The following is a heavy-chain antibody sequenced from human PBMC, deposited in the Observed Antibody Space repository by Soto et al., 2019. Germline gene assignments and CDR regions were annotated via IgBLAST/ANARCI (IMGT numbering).Heavy chain of an antibody. J-gene: IGHJ6*02. CDR2: IDPSDSYT. D-gene: IGHD2-2*02. Sequence: GESLKISCKGSGYSFTSYWISWVRQMPGKGLEWMGRIDPSDSYTNYSPSFQGHVTISADKSISTAYLQWSSLKALDTAMYYCARHPPGLGYCSSTSCYTRYYGMDVWGQGTTVTVS. V-gene: IGHV5-10-1*01. CDR3: ARHPPGLGYCSSTSCYTRYYGMDV. CDR1: GYSFTSYW.